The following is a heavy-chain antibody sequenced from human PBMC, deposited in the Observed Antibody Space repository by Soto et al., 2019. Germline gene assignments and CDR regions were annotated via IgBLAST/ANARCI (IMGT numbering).Heavy chain of an antibody. CDR2: IWYDGSNK. Sequence: QVQLVESGGGVVQPGRSLRLSCAASGFTFSSYGMHWVRQAPGKGLEWVAVIWYDGSNKYYADSVKGRFTISRDNSKNTLYLQMNSLRAEDTAVYYCAREGASVTFGGVIVMNYNWFDPWGQGTLVTVSS. D-gene: IGHD3-16*02. V-gene: IGHV3-33*01. CDR3: AREGASVTFGGVIVMNYNWFDP. CDR1: GFTFSSYG. J-gene: IGHJ5*02.